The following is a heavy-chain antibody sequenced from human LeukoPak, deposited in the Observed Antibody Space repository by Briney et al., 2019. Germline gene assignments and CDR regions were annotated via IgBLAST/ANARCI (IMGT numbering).Heavy chain of an antibody. Sequence: TGGSLRLSCAASGFTFSSYAMHWVRQAPGKGLEWVAVISYDGSNKYYADSVKGRFTISRDNSKNTLYLQMNSLRAEDTAVYYCARGTVLRYFDWLFLIDYFDYWGQGTLVTVSS. J-gene: IGHJ4*02. CDR3: ARGTVLRYFDWLFLIDYFDY. CDR1: GFTFSSYA. V-gene: IGHV3-30-3*01. CDR2: ISYDGSNK. D-gene: IGHD3-9*01.